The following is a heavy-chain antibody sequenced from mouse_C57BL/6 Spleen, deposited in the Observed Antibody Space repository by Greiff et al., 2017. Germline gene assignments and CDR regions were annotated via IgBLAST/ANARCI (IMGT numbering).Heavy chain of an antibody. D-gene: IGHD2-12*01. V-gene: IGHV1-18*01. CDR3: ARGRSYSPYYAMDY. CDR1: GYTFTDYN. Sequence: EVQLQQSGPELVKPGASVKIPCKASGYTFTDYNMDWVKQSHGKSLEWIGDINPNNGGTIYNQKFKGKATLTVDKSSSTAYMELRSLTSEDTAVYYCARGRSYSPYYAMDYWGQGTSVTVSS. CDR2: INPNNGGT. J-gene: IGHJ4*01.